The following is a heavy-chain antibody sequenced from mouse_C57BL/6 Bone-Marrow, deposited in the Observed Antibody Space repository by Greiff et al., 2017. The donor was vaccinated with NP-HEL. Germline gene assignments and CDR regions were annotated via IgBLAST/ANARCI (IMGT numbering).Heavy chain of an antibody. CDR3: ARDKDYGSPYAMDY. J-gene: IGHJ4*01. Sequence: EVKLVESGPGLVKPSQSLSLTCSVTGYSITSGYYWNWIRQFPGNKLEWMGYISYDGSNNYNPSLKNRISITRDTSKNQFFLKLNSVTTEDTATYYCARDKDYGSPYAMDYWGQGTSVTVSS. D-gene: IGHD1-1*01. V-gene: IGHV3-6*01. CDR2: ISYDGSN. CDR1: GYSITSGYY.